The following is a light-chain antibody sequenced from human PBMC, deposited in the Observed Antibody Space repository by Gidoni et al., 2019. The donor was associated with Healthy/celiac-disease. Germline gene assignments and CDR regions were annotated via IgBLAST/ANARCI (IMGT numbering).Light chain of an antibody. CDR2: DAS. CDR3: QQRSSCPLT. J-gene: IGKJ4*01. Sequence: EIVLTHSPATLSLSPGVSATLSCRASQSVSSYLAWYQQKPGQAPRLLIYDASSRATGIPARFSGSGSGTDFTLTISSLEPEDFAVYYCQQRSSCPLTFGGGTKVEIK. V-gene: IGKV3-11*01. CDR1: QSVSSY.